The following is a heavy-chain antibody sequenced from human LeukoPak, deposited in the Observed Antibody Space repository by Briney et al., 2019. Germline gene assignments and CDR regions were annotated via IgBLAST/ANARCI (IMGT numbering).Heavy chain of an antibody. CDR2: IRYDGSNK. CDR3: AKDRGSGWYCYFDY. V-gene: IGHV3-30*02. D-gene: IGHD6-19*01. Sequence: GGSLRLSCAASGFTFSSYGMHWVRQAPGKGLEWVAFIRYDGSNKYYADSVKGRFTISRDNSKNTLYLQMNSLRAEDTAVYYCAKDRGSGWYCYFDYWGQGTLVTVSS. J-gene: IGHJ4*02. CDR1: GFTFSSYG.